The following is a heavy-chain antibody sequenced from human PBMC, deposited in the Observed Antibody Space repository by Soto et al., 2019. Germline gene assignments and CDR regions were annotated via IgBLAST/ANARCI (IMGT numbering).Heavy chain of an antibody. CDR1: GFTFSNYW. V-gene: IGHV3-74*01. D-gene: IGHD3-3*01. J-gene: IGHJ3*02. Sequence: EVQLVESGGGLVQPGGSLRVSCAASGFTFSNYWMHWVRQAPGKGLVWISRVNSDGSTTSYADSMKGRFTISRDNAKNTLNLQMNSLRAEDTAVYYCSRSIIPAGAFDIWGQGTMVTVSS. CDR3: SRSIIPAGAFDI. CDR2: VNSDGSTT.